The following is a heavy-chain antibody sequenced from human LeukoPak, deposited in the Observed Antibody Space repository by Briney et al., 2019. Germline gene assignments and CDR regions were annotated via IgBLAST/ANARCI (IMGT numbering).Heavy chain of an antibody. D-gene: IGHD3-22*01. J-gene: IGHJ4*02. Sequence: ASVKVSCKASGYTFTGYYMHWVRQAPGQGLEWMGWINPNSGGTNYAQKFQGRVTMTRDTSISTAYMELSRLRSDDTALYYCARDPKDDTSGYYYFDYWGQGTLVTVSS. CDR2: INPNSGGT. CDR3: ARDPKDDTSGYYYFDY. V-gene: IGHV1-2*02. CDR1: GYTFTGYY.